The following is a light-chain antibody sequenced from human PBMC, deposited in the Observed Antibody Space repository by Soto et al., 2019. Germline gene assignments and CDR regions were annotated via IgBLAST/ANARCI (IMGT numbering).Light chain of an antibody. V-gene: IGLV2-14*01. CDR3: SSYTSSSIDYV. CDR2: EVS. CDR1: SSDVGGYNY. Sequence: QSALTQPASVSGSPGQSITISCTGTSSDVGGYNYVSWYQQHPGKAPKLMMYEVSNRPSGVSNRFSRSKSGNTASLTISGLQAEDDADHYCSSYTSSSIDYVFGTGTKLTVL. J-gene: IGLJ1*01.